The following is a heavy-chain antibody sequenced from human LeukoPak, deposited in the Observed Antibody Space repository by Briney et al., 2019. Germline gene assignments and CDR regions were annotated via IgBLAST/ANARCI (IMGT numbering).Heavy chain of an antibody. J-gene: IGHJ5*02. CDR3: AKTPSLWWFDP. V-gene: IGHV3-23*01. D-gene: IGHD3-16*02. CDR1: GFTFNTYA. CDR2: ISGSGGST. Sequence: PGGSLRLSCAASGFTFNTYAMSWVRQAPGTGLERVSSISGSGGSTYYADSVKGRFTISRDNSNNTLYLQINSLRADDTAVYYCAKTPSLWWFDPWGQGTLVTVSS.